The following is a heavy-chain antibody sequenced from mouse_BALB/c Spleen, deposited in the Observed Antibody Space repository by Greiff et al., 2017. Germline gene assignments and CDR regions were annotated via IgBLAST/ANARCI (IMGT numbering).Heavy chain of an antibody. J-gene: IGHJ4*01. CDR1: GFTFSSFG. D-gene: IGHD2-1*01. CDR3: ARSLYYGNYEGYYYAMDY. V-gene: IGHV5-17*02. CDR2: ISSGSSTI. Sequence: EVHLVESGGGLVQPGGSRKLSCAASGFTFSSFGMHWVRQAPEKGLEWVAYISSGSSTIYYADTVKGRFTISRDNPKNTLFLQMTSLRSEDTAMYYCARSLYYGNYEGYYYAMDYWGQGTSVTVSS.